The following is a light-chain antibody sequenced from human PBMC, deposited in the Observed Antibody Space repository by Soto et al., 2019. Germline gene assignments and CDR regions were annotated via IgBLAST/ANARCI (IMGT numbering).Light chain of an antibody. J-gene: IGKJ5*01. CDR2: GAS. CDR1: QSVSSSY. CDR3: QQSYSTLIT. V-gene: IGKV3-20*01. Sequence: ENVFTQSPGTLCLSPGERATLSYKASQSVSSSYLAWYQQKPGQAPRLLIYGASSRATGIPDRFSGSGSGTDFTLTISSLQPEDFATYYCQQSYSTLITFGQGTRLEIK.